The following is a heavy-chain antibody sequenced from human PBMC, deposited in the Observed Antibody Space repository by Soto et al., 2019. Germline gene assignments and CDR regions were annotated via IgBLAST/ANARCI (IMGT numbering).Heavy chain of an antibody. J-gene: IGHJ4*02. CDR1: GFTFSGSA. V-gene: IGHV3-73*01. CDR3: TRVAVAGKGDFHY. D-gene: IGHD6-19*01. CDR2: IRSKANSYAT. Sequence: EVQLVESGGGLVQPGGSLKLSCAASGFTFSGSAMHWVRQASGKGLEWVGRIRSKANSYATAYAASVTGRFTISKDDSKNTAYLQMNSLKTEDTAVYYCTRVAVAGKGDFHYWGQGTLVTVSS.